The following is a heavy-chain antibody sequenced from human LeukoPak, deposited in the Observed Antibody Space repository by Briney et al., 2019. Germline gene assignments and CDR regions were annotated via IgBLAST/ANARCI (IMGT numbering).Heavy chain of an antibody. CDR3: ARVGCSSSSCYNWFDP. CDR2: ISYSGST. J-gene: IGHJ5*02. CDR1: GVSISSGGYY. Sequence: PQTLSLTCTVSGVSISSGGYYWSWIRQHPGKGLEWIGNISYSGSTYYNPSLKSRVTISVDTSKNQFSLKLSSVTAADTAVYYCARVGCSSSSCYNWFDPWGQGTLVTVSS. V-gene: IGHV4-31*03. D-gene: IGHD2-15*01.